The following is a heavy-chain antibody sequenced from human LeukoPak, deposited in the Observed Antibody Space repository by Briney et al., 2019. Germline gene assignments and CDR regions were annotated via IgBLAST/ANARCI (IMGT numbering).Heavy chain of an antibody. J-gene: IGHJ4*02. Sequence: ASVTVSCKASGGTFSSYAISWVRQAPGQGLEWMGGIIPIFGTANYAQKFQGRVTITTDESTSTAYMELSSLRSEDTAVYYCARARRAPDYFDYWGQGTLVTVSS. CDR2: IIPIFGTA. V-gene: IGHV1-69*05. CDR1: GGTFSSYA. CDR3: ARARRAPDYFDY.